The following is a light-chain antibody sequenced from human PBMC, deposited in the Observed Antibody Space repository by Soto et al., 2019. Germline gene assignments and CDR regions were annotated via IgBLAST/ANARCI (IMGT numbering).Light chain of an antibody. CDR2: KAS. J-gene: IGKJ4*01. V-gene: IGKV1-5*03. CDR1: QSISSW. CDR3: QQYNSYPLT. Sequence: DIQMTQSPSTLSASVGDRVTITCRASQSISSWLAWYQQKPGKAPKLLIYKASSLESGVPSRFSGSGSGTEFTLTISXXQPDDFATYYCQQYNSYPLTFGGGTKVEIK.